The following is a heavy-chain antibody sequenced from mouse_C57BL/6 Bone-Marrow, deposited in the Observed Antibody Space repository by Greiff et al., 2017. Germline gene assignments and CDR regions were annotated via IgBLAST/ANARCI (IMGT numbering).Heavy chain of an antibody. CDR1: GYTFTSYW. Sequence: QVQLQQSGAELVKPGASVKLSCKASGYTFTSYWMHWVKQRPGQGLEWIGMIHPNSGSTNYNEKFKSKATLTVDKSSSTAYMQLSSLTSEDSAGYYCARYTDYYGSSYWYFDVWGTGTTVTVSS. CDR2: IHPNSGST. D-gene: IGHD1-1*01. J-gene: IGHJ1*03. CDR3: ARYTDYYGSSYWYFDV. V-gene: IGHV1-64*01.